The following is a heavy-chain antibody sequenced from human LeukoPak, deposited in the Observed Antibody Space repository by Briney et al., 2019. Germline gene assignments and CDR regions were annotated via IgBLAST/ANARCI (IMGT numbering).Heavy chain of an antibody. CDR1: GYSFTSYW. CDR3: ARRYYGSGSGYYFDY. Sequence: KPGESLKISCKGSGYSFTSYWIGWVRQMPGKGLEWMGIIYPGDSDTRYSPSFQGRVTISADKSISTAYLQWSSLKASDTAMYYCARRYYGSGSGYYFDYWGQGTLVTVSS. D-gene: IGHD3-10*01. V-gene: IGHV5-51*03. J-gene: IGHJ4*02. CDR2: IYPGDSDT.